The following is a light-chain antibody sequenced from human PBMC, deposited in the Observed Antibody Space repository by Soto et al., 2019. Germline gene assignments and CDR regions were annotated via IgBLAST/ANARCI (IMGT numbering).Light chain of an antibody. Sequence: RVMTQSPDTLSVSPGERATLSCRASETDRSNLAWYQHKPGQAPRLLIYAASTRATGIPARFIGNGSGTEFTLTISSLQSEDFAVYYCQQYNNWWTFGQGTKVEIK. CDR3: QQYNNWWT. V-gene: IGKV3D-15*01. J-gene: IGKJ1*01. CDR1: ETDRSN. CDR2: AAS.